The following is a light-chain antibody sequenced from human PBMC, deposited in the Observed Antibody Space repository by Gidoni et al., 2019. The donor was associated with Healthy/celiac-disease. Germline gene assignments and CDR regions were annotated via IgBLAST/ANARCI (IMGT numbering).Light chain of an antibody. J-gene: IGKJ2*01. V-gene: IGKV1D-8*01. CDR1: QVSSSY. CDR3: QQYYSFPYT. CDR2: AAS. Sequence: VIWLTQSPTLLSASTGDRVTISCRMRQVSSSYLAWYQQKPGKSPELLIYAASTLQSGVPSRFSGSGSGTDFTLTISCLQSEYFATYYCQQYYSFPYTFGQGTKLEIK.